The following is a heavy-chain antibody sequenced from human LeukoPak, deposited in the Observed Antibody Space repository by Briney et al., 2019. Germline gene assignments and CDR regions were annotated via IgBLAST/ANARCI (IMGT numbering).Heavy chain of an antibody. J-gene: IGHJ4*02. CDR3: ATGSGGSYLDY. CDR1: GFTFSRYA. Sequence: PGGSLRLSCAASGFTFSRYAMSWVRQAPGKGLEWVSYISSSSSTIYYADSVKGRFTISRDNAKNSLYLQMNSLRAEDTAVYYCATGSGGSYLDYWGQGTLVTVSS. V-gene: IGHV3-48*04. CDR2: ISSSSSTI. D-gene: IGHD2-15*01.